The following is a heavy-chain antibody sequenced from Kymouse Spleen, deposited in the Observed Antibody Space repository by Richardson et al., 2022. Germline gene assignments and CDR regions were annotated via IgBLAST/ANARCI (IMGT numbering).Heavy chain of an antibody. D-gene: IGHD6-13*01. V-gene: IGHV3-74*01. CDR2: INSDGSST. CDR1: GFTFSSYW. CDR3: AREYSSSWYGDYYYGMDV. J-gene: IGHJ6*02. Sequence: EVQLVESGGGLVQPGGSLRLSCAASGFTFSSYWMHWVRQAPGKGLVWVSRINSDGSSTSYADSVKGRFTISRDNAKNTLYLQMNSLRAEDTAVYYCAREYSSSWYGDYYYGMDVWGQGTTVTVSS.